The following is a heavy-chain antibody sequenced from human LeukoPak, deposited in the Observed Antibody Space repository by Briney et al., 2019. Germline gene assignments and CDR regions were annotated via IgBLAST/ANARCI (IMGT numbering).Heavy chain of an antibody. D-gene: IGHD3-10*01. J-gene: IGHJ5*02. Sequence: GESLKISCKGSGYSFTSYWIGWVRQMPGKGLEWMGIIYHGDSDTRYSPSFQGQVTISADKSISTAYLQWSSLKASDTAMYYCARLSGYYGSGSYYSASGWFDPWGQGTLVTVSS. V-gene: IGHV5-51*01. CDR2: IYHGDSDT. CDR3: ARLSGYYGSGSYYSASGWFDP. CDR1: GYSFTSYW.